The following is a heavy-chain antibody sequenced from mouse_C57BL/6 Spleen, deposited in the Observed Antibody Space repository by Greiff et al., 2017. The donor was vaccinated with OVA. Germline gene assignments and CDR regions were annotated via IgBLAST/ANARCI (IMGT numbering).Heavy chain of an antibody. J-gene: IGHJ2*01. Sequence: VQLQQSGTVLARPGASVKMSCKTSGYTFTSYWMHWVKQRPGQGLEWIGAIYPGNSDTSYNQKFKGKAKLTAVTSASTAYMELSSLTNEDSAVYYCTRGDTALNYFDYWGQGTTLTVSS. D-gene: IGHD3-1*01. CDR1: GYTFTSYW. CDR3: TRGDTALNYFDY. V-gene: IGHV1-5*01. CDR2: IYPGNSDT.